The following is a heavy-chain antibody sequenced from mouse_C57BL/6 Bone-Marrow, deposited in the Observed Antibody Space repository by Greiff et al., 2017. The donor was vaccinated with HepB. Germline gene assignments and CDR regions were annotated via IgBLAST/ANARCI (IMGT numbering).Heavy chain of an antibody. J-gene: IGHJ2*01. CDR3: TTGAVVVDC. D-gene: IGHD1-1*01. CDR1: GFNIKDDY. V-gene: IGHV14-4*01. Sequence: VQLQQSGAELVRPGASVKLSCTASGFNIKDDYMHWVQQRPEQGLEWIGWIDPENGDTEYASKFQGKATITADTSSNTAYLQLSSLTSEDTAVCYCTTGAVVVDCWGQGTTLTVSS. CDR2: IDPENGDT.